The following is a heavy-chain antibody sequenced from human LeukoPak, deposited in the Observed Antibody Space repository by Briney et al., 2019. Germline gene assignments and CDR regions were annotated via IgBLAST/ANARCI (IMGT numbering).Heavy chain of an antibody. CDR1: GGTFSSYA. CDR2: IIPIFGTA. J-gene: IGHJ4*02. D-gene: IGHD6-19*01. V-gene: IGHV1-69*06. CDR3: ARVASYSSGWYDY. Sequence: ASVKVSCKASGGTFSSYAISWVRQAPGHGLEWMGGIIPIFGTANYAQRFQGRVTITADRSTSTAYMELSSLRSEDTAVYYCARVASYSSGWYDYWGQGTLVTVSS.